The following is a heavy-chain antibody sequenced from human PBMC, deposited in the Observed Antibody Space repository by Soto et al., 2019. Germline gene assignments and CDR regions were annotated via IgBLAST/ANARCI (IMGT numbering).Heavy chain of an antibody. D-gene: IGHD1-26*01. V-gene: IGHV1-69*01. Sequence: QGQLVQSGAAVKKPGSSVKVSCKASGGTFSSYSINWVRQAPGQGLEWMGEIIPIFGTANYAQKFQGRVTITADESTSTAYMELSSLRSEDTAVYYCARDGGRHSGGIDYWCQGTLVTVSS. CDR3: ARDGGRHSGGIDY. J-gene: IGHJ4*02. CDR2: IIPIFGTA. CDR1: GGTFSSYS.